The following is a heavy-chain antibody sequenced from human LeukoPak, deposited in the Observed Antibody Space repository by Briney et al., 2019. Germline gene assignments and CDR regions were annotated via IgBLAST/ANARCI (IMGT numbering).Heavy chain of an antibody. V-gene: IGHV3-23*01. CDR2: ISGSGGST. CDR1: GFTFSSYA. D-gene: IGHD3-3*01. CDR3: AKDSVWSGYYPDAFDI. Sequence: GGSLRLSCAASGFTFSSYAMSWVRQAPGKGLEWVSAISGSGGSTYYADSVKGRFTISRDNSKNTLYLQMSSLRAEDTAVYYCAKDSVWSGYYPDAFDIWGQGTMVTVSS. J-gene: IGHJ3*02.